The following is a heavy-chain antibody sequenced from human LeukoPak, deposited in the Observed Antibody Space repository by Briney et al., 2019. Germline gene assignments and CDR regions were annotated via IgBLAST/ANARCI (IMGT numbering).Heavy chain of an antibody. CDR3: ARPATGYCSSAGCHWDS. J-gene: IGHJ4*02. Sequence: GGSLRLSGAASGFTFSTHSMYWVRQAPGKGLEWVSSISASSNFIHYAESVRGRFTISRDNAKNSLYLQMNSLGAQDTAVYYCARPATGYCSSAGCHWDSWGQGTLVTVSS. CDR1: GFTFSTHS. CDR2: ISASSNFI. D-gene: IGHD2-2*01. V-gene: IGHV3-21*01.